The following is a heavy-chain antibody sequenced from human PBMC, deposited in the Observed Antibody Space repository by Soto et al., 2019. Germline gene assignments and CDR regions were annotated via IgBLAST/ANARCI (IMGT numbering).Heavy chain of an antibody. J-gene: IGHJ5*02. CDR3: AKDPLTGGVGSFAP. CDR1: GFTFSNHG. CDR2: ISNDGKKR. Sequence: QEQLLESGGGVVQPGKSLRLSCVGFGFTFSNHGMHWVRQAPGKGLEWMAVISNDGKKRYYADSVKGRFTISRDNSQNTVYVQMDRVRDEDTAMYYCAKDPLTGGVGSFAPWGQGTLVTVAS. V-gene: IGHV3-30*18. D-gene: IGHD3-16*01.